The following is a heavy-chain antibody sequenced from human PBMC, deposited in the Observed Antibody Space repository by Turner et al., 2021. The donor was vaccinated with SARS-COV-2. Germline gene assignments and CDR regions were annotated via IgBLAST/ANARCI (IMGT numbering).Heavy chain of an antibody. D-gene: IGHD1-26*01. Sequence: QLQLQESGPGQVKASETLSLTCNVSGGSISSSSYFWGWIRHSPGKSLDWIGSIRWRDTTYYNASLNGRVTISLDTSKNEFTMNLGSLTVADTAVYYCARRPGSYSGFDYWGQGLPVTVSS. CDR2: IRWRDTT. V-gene: IGHV4-39*01. CDR3: ARRPGSYSGFDY. CDR1: GGSISSSSYF. J-gene: IGHJ4*02.